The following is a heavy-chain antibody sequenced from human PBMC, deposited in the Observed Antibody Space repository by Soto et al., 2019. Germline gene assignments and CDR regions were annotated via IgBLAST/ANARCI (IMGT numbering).Heavy chain of an antibody. Sequence: QVELVESGGGVVQPGTSLRLSCAASGFTFSAYSINWVRQSPGKGLEWVAVVSYDGSLKFYADSVKGRFAISRDNSMNTVYLQMNSLSPDDTAVYYCAREIRGAIGPLDYWGQGTLGTVSS. CDR1: GFTFSAYS. D-gene: IGHD2-21*01. V-gene: IGHV3-30*09. CDR3: AREIRGAIGPLDY. CDR2: VSYDGSLK. J-gene: IGHJ4*02.